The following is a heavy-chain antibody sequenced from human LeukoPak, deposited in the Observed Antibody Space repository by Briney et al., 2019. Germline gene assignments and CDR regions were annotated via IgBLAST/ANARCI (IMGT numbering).Heavy chain of an antibody. CDR1: GFTFSSYW. CDR2: IQQDGSEK. CDR3: TRDFLGVRGAPYYFDY. D-gene: IGHD3-10*01. V-gene: IGHV3-7*01. Sequence: PGGSLRLSCAASGFTFSSYWMSWVRQAPGKGLEWVANIQQDGSEKYYVDSVKGRFTISRDNAKNSLHLQMNSLRAEDTAVYYCTRDFLGVRGAPYYFDYWGQGTLVTVSS. J-gene: IGHJ4*02.